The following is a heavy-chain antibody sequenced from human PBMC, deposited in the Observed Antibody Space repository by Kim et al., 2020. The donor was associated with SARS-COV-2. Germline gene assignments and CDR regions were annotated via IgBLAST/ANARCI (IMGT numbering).Heavy chain of an antibody. CDR3: AKGGSGYRLYYYGMDV. V-gene: IGHV3-9*01. D-gene: IGHD3-22*01. Sequence: GGSLRLSCAASGFTFDDYAMHWVRQAPGKGLEWVSGISWNSGSIGYADSVKGRFTISRDNAKNSLYLQMNSLRAEDTALYYCAKGGSGYRLYYYGMDVWGQGPTVTVSS. CDR1: GFTFDDYA. J-gene: IGHJ6*02. CDR2: ISWNSGSI.